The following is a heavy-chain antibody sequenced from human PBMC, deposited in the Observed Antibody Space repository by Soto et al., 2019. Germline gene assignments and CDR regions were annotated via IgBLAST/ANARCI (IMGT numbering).Heavy chain of an antibody. J-gene: IGHJ6*02. Sequence: SVKVSCEASGYTFTSYGISWVRQAPVQGLEWMGWISAYNGNTNYAQKLQGRVTMTTDTSTSTAYMELRSLRSDDTAVYYCARVGHGDYGFRHRSAYYYGMDVWGQGTTVTVSS. CDR1: GYTFTSYG. V-gene: IGHV1-18*04. D-gene: IGHD4-17*01. CDR2: ISAYNGNT. CDR3: ARVGHGDYGFRHRSAYYYGMDV.